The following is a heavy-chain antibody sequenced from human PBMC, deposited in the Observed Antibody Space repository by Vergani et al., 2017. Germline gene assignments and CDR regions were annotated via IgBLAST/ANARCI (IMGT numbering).Heavy chain of an antibody. CDR3: ARGAVAATGAFDI. CDR1: GDSISSGSYY. J-gene: IGHJ3*02. CDR2: IYASGST. V-gene: IGHV4-61*02. D-gene: IGHD2-15*01. Sequence: QVQLQESGPGLVKPSQTLSLTCTVYGDSISSGSYYWSWIRQPAGKGLEWIGRIYASGSTNYNPSLKSRVTISVDTSKNQFSLKLSSVTAADTAVYYCARGAVAATGAFDIWGQGTMVTVSS.